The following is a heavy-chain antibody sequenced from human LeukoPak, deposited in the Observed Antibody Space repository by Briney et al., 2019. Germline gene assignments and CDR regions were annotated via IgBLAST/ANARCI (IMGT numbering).Heavy chain of an antibody. V-gene: IGHV3-21*01. J-gene: IGHJ4*02. D-gene: IGHD5-18*01. CDR2: ISSSSSYI. Sequence: GGSLRLSCAASGFTFSSYSMNWVRQAPGKGLEWVSSISSSSSYIYYADSVKGRFTTSRDNAKNSLYLQMNSLRAEDTAVYYCARDQGLQLWFDSFDYWGQGTLVTVSS. CDR3: ARDQGLQLWFDSFDY. CDR1: GFTFSSYS.